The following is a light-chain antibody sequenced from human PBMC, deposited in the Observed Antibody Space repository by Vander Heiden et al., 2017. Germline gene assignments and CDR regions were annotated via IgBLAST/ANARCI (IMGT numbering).Light chain of an antibody. J-gene: IGKJ4*01. CDR1: QSVSSSY. CDR3: QQHGSSPTLT. V-gene: IGKV3-20*01. Sequence: EIVLTQSPGTLSLSPGERATLSCRASQSVSSSYLAWYQQKPGQAPRLLIYGASSRATGIPDRFSGSGYGTDFTLTISRLEPEDFAVYYCQQHGSSPTLTFGGGTKVEIK. CDR2: GAS.